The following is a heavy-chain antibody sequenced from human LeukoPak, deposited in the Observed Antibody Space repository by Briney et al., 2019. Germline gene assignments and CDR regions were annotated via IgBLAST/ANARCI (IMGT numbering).Heavy chain of an antibody. Sequence: GGSLRLSCAASGFTFSNAWMSWVRQAPGKGLEWVGRIKSKTDGGTTDYAAPVKGRFTISRDDSKNTLYLQMNSLKTEDTAVYYCPTDLRGRVGGFIDYYYGMDVGEKGTRVTV. V-gene: IGHV3-15*01. CDR3: PTDLRGRVGGFIDYYYGMDV. J-gene: IGHJ6*04. CDR1: GFTFSNAW. D-gene: IGHD3-16*01. CDR2: IKSKTDGGTT.